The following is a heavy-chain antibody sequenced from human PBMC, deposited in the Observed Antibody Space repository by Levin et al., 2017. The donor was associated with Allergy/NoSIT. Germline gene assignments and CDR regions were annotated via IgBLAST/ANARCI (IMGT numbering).Heavy chain of an antibody. CDR1: GFTFSTYA. D-gene: IGHD2-15*01. CDR2: VSYGGDTE. V-gene: IGHV3-30-3*01. J-gene: IGHJ4*02. Sequence: AGGSLRLSCAASGFTFSTYAMHWVRQAPGKGLEWVAVVSYGGDTEYYADSVKGRFTISRDFSTNTVFLQLNNLNAEDTALSYCARGSYCSAGTCYSRLGYWGQGTRVPVSS. CDR3: ARGSYCSAGTCYSRLGY.